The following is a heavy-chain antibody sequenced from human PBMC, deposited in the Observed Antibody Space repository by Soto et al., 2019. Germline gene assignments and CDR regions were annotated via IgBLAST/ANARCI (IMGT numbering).Heavy chain of an antibody. D-gene: IGHD3-10*01. CDR2: ISPSGST. CDR3: ARDRYYGSGAYYNCYSGMDV. J-gene: IGHJ6*02. V-gene: IGHV4-30-4*01. CDR1: GGSIISGDYY. Sequence: PSATLSFTCTASGGSIISGDYYWTWVRHPPGTGLERIGNISPSGSTYYTPSLQSRVTISLAKSKKHFSLKPSSVTSADTAVYYCARDRYYGSGAYYNCYSGMDVWGQGTTVT.